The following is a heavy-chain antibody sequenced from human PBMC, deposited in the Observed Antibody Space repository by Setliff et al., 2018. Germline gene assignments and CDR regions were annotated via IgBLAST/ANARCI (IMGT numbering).Heavy chain of an antibody. D-gene: IGHD3-3*01. V-gene: IGHV4-61*09. CDR2: IYTSWST. CDR1: GDSISSRRNY. Sequence: SETLSLTCTVSGDSISSRRNYWGWFRQPAGKELEWIGQIYTSWSTNYNPSLKSRVTISLDTSKNQFSLSLTSVTAEDTAVYYCARMSGFQYIDVWDKGTTGTVS. J-gene: IGHJ6*03. CDR3: ARMSGFQYIDV.